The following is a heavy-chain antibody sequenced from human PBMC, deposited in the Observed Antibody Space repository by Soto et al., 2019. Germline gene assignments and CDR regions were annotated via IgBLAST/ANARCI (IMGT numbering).Heavy chain of an antibody. CDR3: ARAGYCSSGSCALYSHDYFGMDV. V-gene: IGHV1-18*01. CDR2: ISAYNGNT. D-gene: IGHD2-15*01. J-gene: IGHJ6*02. Sequence: QVPLVQSGAEVKKPGASVKVSCQASGYSFTRYGISWVRQAPGQGLEWVGWISAYNGNTNYAQKLKGRVTMTTGTSTTTAYMELRSLTADDTAVYFCARAGYCSSGSCALYSHDYFGMDVWGQGTTVTVSS. CDR1: GYSFTRYG.